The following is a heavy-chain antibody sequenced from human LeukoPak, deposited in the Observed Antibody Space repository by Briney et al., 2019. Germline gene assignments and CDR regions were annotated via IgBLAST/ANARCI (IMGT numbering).Heavy chain of an antibody. V-gene: IGHV1-46*01. CDR1: GYTFTSYY. J-gene: IGHJ4*02. CDR3: ARDLDYYGSGSYLFDY. D-gene: IGHD3-10*01. CDR2: INPSGGST. Sequence: ASVKVSCKASGYTFTSYYMHWVRQAPGQGLEWMGIINPSGGSTSYAQKFQGRVTMTRDTSTSTVYMELRSLRSDDTAVYYCARDLDYYGSGSYLFDYWGQGTLVTVSS.